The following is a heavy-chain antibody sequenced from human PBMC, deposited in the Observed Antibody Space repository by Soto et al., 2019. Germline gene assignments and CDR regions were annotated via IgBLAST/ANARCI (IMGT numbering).Heavy chain of an antibody. CDR3: ARAFSRSTYYYDSSGYPDY. J-gene: IGHJ4*02. D-gene: IGHD3-22*01. CDR2: ISAYNGNT. V-gene: IGHV1-18*01. CDR1: GYTFTSYG. Sequence: QVQLVQSGAEVKKPGASVKVSCKASGYTFTSYGISWVRQAPGQGLEWMGWISAYNGNTNYAQKLQGRVTMTTDTSTSTAYMELRSLRSDDTAVYYCARAFSRSTYYYDSSGYPDYWGQGTLVTVSS.